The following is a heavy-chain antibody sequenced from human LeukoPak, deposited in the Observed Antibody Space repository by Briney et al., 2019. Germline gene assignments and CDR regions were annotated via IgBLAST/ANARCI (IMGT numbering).Heavy chain of an antibody. V-gene: IGHV3-21*04. CDR3: ARGWPS. Sequence: GGSLRLSCAASGFTFSSYSMNWVRQAPGKGLEWVSSITSSNNDIYYADSVKGRFTISRDNSKNTLYLQMNSLRAEDTAVYYCARGWPSWGQGTLVTVSS. CDR2: ITSSNNDI. J-gene: IGHJ5*02. D-gene: IGHD6-13*01. CDR1: GFTFSSYS.